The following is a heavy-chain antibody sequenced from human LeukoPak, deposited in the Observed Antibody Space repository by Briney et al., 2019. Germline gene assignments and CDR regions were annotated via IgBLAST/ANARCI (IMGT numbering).Heavy chain of an antibody. J-gene: IGHJ4*02. D-gene: IGHD6-6*01. CDR1: GFTFSSYA. CDR3: ATSIAGSRYYFDY. CDR2: ISYDGSNK. V-gene: IGHV3-30-3*01. Sequence: PGRSLRLSCAASGFTFSSYAMHWVRQAPGKGLEWVAVISYDGSNKYYADSVKGRFTISRDNSKNTLYLQMNSLRAEDTAVYYCATSIAGSRYYFDYWGQGTLVTVSS.